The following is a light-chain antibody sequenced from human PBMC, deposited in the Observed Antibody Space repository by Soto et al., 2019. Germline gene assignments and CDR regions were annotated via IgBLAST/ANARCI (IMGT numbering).Light chain of an antibody. CDR3: LQYYNYPRT. Sequence: AIQMTQSPSSLSASVGDTVTITCRASQGIRNDLGWYQQKPGKAPNLLIYAASSLQSGVPSRFSGSGSGTDFTLTISSLQPEDFATYYCLQYYNYPRTFGQGTKVDIK. J-gene: IGKJ1*01. CDR2: AAS. CDR1: QGIRND. V-gene: IGKV1-6*01.